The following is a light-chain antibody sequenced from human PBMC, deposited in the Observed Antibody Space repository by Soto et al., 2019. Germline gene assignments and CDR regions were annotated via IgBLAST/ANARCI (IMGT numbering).Light chain of an antibody. J-gene: IGLJ1*01. CDR1: SGYSNYK. Sequence: QSVLTQPPSASASLGASVTLTCTLSSGYSNYKVDWYQQRPGKGPRFVMRVGTGGIVGSKGDGIPDRFSVLGSGLNRYLTIKNGQEEDDRDYHCGADHGRGSNYVFGTGTKVTVL. CDR3: GADHGRGSNYV. V-gene: IGLV9-49*01. CDR2: VGTGGIVG.